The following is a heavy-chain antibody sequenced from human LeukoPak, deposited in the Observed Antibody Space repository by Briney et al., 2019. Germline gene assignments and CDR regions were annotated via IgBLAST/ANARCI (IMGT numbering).Heavy chain of an antibody. CDR2: INAGNGHT. Sequence: EASVKVSCKASGYTFRNYGISWVRQAPGQGLEWMGWINAGNGHTKYSQKFQGRVIITRDTPVSTAYMDLSSLRPEDTAVYYCARVHSQQLIRGFDYWGPGTRVTVSS. D-gene: IGHD3-16*01. V-gene: IGHV1-3*01. CDR3: ARVHSQQLIRGFDY. J-gene: IGHJ4*02. CDR1: GYTFRNYG.